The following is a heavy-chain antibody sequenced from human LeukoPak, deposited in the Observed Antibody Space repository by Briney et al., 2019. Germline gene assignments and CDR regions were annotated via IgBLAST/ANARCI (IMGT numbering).Heavy chain of an antibody. Sequence: NPSETLSLTCTVSGGSISSYYWSWIRQPPGKGLEWIGYIYYSGSTNYNPSLKSRVTISVDTSKNQFSLKLSSVTAADTAVYYCARYTATFDYWGQGTLVTVSS. CDR1: GGSISSYY. V-gene: IGHV4-59*01. D-gene: IGHD5-18*01. CDR2: IYYSGST. J-gene: IGHJ4*02. CDR3: ARYTATFDY.